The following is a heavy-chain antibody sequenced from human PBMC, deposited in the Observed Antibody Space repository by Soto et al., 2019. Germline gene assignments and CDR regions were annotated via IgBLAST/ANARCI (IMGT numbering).Heavy chain of an antibody. V-gene: IGHV3-30-3*01. CDR3: ARAHLSSGSVKA. Sequence: PGGSLRLSCAASGVTFSNYAILWVRHAPGKGLEWVAVISYDRSNKYFADSVKGRFTISRDNSKNTLYLQMNSLRAEDTTVYYCARAHLSSGSVKAWGQGTLVTVSS. J-gene: IGHJ5*02. D-gene: IGHD3-22*01. CDR1: GVTFSNYA. CDR2: ISYDRSNK.